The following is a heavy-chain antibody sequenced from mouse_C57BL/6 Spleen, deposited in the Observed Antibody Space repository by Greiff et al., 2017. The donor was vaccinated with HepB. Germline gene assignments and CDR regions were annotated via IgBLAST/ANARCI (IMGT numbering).Heavy chain of an antibody. CDR1: GFTFSSYT. J-gene: IGHJ4*01. CDR2: ISGGGGNT. CDR3: ARREGAMDY. V-gene: IGHV5-9*01. Sequence: EVMLVESGGGLVKPGGSLKLSCAASGFTFSSYTMSWVRQTPEKRLEWVATISGGGGNTYYPDSVKGRFTISRDNAKNTLYLQMSSLRSEDTALYYCARREGAMDYWGQGTSVTVSS.